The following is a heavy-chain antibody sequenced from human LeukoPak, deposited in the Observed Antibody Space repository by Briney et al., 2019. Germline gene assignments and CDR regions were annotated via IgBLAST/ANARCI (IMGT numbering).Heavy chain of an antibody. J-gene: IGHJ3*02. CDR1: GYTFTSYG. V-gene: IGHV1-18*01. D-gene: IGHD2-2*01. Sequence: ASAKVSCKASGYTFTSYGISWVRQAPGQGLEWMGWISAYNGNTNYAQKLQGRVTMTTDTSTSTAYMELSSLRSEDTAVYYCAKYCSSTSCYAFDIWGQGTMVTVSS. CDR3: AKYCSSTSCYAFDI. CDR2: ISAYNGNT.